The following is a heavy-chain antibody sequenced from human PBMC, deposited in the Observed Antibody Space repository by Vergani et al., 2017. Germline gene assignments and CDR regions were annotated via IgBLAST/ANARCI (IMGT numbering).Heavy chain of an antibody. D-gene: IGHD5-12*01. CDR1: GFTFSSAW. Sequence: EVQLLESGGGLVQPGGSLRLSCAASGFTFSSAWMSWVRQAPGKGLEWVGRIKSKTDGGTTDYAAPVRGRFTISRDDSKNTLYLQMNSLITEDTAVYYCTTRPSGFDYAFSIWGQGTMVTVSS. CDR2: IKSKTDGGTT. CDR3: TTRPSGFDYAFSI. V-gene: IGHV3-15*01. J-gene: IGHJ3*02.